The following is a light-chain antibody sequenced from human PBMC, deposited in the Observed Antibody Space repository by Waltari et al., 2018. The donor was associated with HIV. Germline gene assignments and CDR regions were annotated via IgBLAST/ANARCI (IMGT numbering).Light chain of an antibody. Sequence: SYELTQPPSVSVSPGQTARITCSGDALPKKFAYWYQQKLGQAPVLVIYEDSKRPSGIPQRFSGSSSGTMATLTISGAQVADEADYYCYSTDNSGTHIRVFGGGTKLTVL. V-gene: IGLV3-10*01. CDR1: ALPKKF. CDR3: YSTDNSGTHIRV. J-gene: IGLJ2*01. CDR2: EDS.